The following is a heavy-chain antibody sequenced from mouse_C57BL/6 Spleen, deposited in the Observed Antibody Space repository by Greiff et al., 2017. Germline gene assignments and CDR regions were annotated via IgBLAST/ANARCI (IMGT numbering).Heavy chain of an antibody. CDR3: ARSDLLHYYAMDY. CDR2: INPNYGTT. Sequence: VQLQQSGPELVKPGASVKISCKASGYSFTDYNMNWVKQSNGKGLEWIGVINPNYGTTSYNQKFKGKATLTVDQSSSTAYMKLNSLTSEDYAVYYCARSDLLHYYAMDYWGQGTSVTVSS. V-gene: IGHV1-39*01. J-gene: IGHJ4*01. CDR1: GYSFTDYN. D-gene: IGHD1-1*01.